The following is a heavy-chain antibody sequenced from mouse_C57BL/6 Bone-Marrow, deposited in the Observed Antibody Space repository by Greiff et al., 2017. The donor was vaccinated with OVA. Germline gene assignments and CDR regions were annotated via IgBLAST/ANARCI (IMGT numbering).Heavy chain of an antibody. J-gene: IGHJ1*03. Sequence: EVKLMESGGGLVQSGRSLRLSCATSGFTFSDFYMEWVRQAPGKGLEWIAASRNKANDYTTEYSASVKGRFIVSRDTSQSILYLQMNALRAEGTAIYYCARDDYYWYFDVWGTGTTVTVSS. CDR3: ARDDYYWYFDV. CDR2: SRNKANDYTT. V-gene: IGHV7-1*01. CDR1: GFTFSDFY.